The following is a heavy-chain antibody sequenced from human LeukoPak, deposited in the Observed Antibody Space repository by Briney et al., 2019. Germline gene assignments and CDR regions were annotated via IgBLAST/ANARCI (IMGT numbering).Heavy chain of an antibody. J-gene: IGHJ1*01. Sequence: GVSLRLSCVVSGFTFNRCWMNRVHQAPGKGLEWVAHINPDGRDTYYVDSVKGRFTISGDNAQNSMYLQMNSLRVEDTAVYYCTSWGDTTAEYFQRWGQGTLVTVPS. CDR2: INPDGRDT. CDR3: TSWGDTTAEYFQR. V-gene: IGHV3-7*01. D-gene: IGHD2-21*02. CDR1: GFTFNRCW.